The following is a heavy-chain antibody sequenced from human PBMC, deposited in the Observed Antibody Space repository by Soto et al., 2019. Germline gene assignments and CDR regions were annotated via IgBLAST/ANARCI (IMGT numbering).Heavy chain of an antibody. J-gene: IGHJ6*02. CDR2: INPNSGGT. CDR3: ARDGVGRYGDYTHYGMDV. V-gene: IGHV1-2*04. Sequence: QVQLVQSGAEVKKPGASVKVSCKASGYTFTGYYMHWVRQAPGQGLEWMGWINPNSGGTNYAQKFQGWVTMTRDTSISTAYMELSRLRSDDTAVYYCARDGVGRYGDYTHYGMDVWGQGTTVTVSS. CDR1: GYTFTGYY. D-gene: IGHD4-17*01.